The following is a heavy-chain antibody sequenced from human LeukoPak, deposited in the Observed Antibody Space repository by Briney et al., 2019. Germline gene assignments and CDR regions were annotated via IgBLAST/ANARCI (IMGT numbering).Heavy chain of an antibody. D-gene: IGHD6-13*01. Sequence: GGSLRLSCAASGFTFSSYSMNWVRQAPGKGLEWVANINQDGSEKYYVDSVKGRFTISRDNAKNTVYLQMNSLRAEDTAVYYCARAVAAAGSYWGQGTLVTVSS. V-gene: IGHV3-7*04. CDR3: ARAVAAAGSY. J-gene: IGHJ4*02. CDR1: GFTFSSYS. CDR2: INQDGSEK.